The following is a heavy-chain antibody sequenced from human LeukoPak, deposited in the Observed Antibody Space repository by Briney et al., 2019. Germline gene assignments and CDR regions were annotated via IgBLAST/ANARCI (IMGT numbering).Heavy chain of an antibody. D-gene: IGHD1-14*01. V-gene: IGHV3-21*04. J-gene: IGHJ6*03. CDR2: ISSSSSYI. CDR3: AKGTSPNHYYYYMDV. CDR1: GFTFSSYS. Sequence: PGGSLRLSCAASGFTFSSYSMNWVRQAPGKGLEWVSSISSSSSYIYYADSVKGRFTISRDNSENTLYLQMNSLRAEDTAVYYCAKGTSPNHYYYYMDVWGKGTMVTVSS.